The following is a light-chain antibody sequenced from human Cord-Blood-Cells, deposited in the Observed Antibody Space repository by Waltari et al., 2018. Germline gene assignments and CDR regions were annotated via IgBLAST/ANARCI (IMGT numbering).Light chain of an antibody. CDR1: NIGRKS. CDR2: YDS. J-gene: IGLJ3*02. Sequence: SYVLTQPPSVSVAPGKTARITCGGNNIGRKSVHWYQQKPGQAPVLVIYYDSDRPSGSPERFSGSNSGNTATLTISRVEAGDEADYYCQVWDSSSDHPVFGGGTKLTVL. V-gene: IGLV3-21*04. CDR3: QVWDSSSDHPV.